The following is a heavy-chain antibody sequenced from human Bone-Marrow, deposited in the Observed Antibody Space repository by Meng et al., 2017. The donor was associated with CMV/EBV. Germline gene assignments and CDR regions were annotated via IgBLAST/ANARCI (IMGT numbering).Heavy chain of an antibody. CDR2: MNPNSGNT. Sequence: ASVKVSCKASGYTFTTYDINWVRQATGQGLEWMGWMNPNSGNTDYAQKFQGRVTLTRVTSISTAYLELSRRTSDDTAVYYCARTRIEVEPDGRKIKYLNYGMDVWGQGTTVTLAS. CDR1: GYTFTTYD. V-gene: IGHV1-8*01. J-gene: IGHJ6*02. D-gene: IGHD2-15*01. CDR3: ARTRIEVEPDGRKIKYLNYGMDV.